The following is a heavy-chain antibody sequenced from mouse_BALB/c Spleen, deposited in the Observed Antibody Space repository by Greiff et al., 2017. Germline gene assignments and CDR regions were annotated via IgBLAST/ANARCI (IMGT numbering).Heavy chain of an antibody. Sequence: QVQLQQPGAELVKPGTSVKLSCKASGYNFTSYWINWVKLRPGQGLEWIGDIYPGSGSTNYNEKFKSKATLTVDTSSSTAYMQLSSLASEDSALYYCARRRGYRYLMDYWGQGTSVTVSS. J-gene: IGHJ4*01. CDR3: ARRRGYRYLMDY. CDR1: GYNFTSYW. V-gene: IGHV1-55*01. CDR2: IYPGSGST. D-gene: IGHD2-14*01.